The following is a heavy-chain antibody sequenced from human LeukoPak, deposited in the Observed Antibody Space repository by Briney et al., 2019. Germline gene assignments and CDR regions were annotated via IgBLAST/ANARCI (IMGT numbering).Heavy chain of an antibody. Sequence: PGGSLRLSCAASGFTFSSYSMNWVRQAPGKGLEWVSSISSSSSYIYYADSVKGRFTISRDNAKNSLYLQMNSLRAEDTAVYYCASGYYDSSGYYPNLYYYYGMDVWGQGTTVTVSS. D-gene: IGHD3-22*01. CDR3: ASGYYDSSGYYPNLYYYYGMDV. CDR1: GFTFSSYS. J-gene: IGHJ6*02. V-gene: IGHV3-21*01. CDR2: ISSSSSYI.